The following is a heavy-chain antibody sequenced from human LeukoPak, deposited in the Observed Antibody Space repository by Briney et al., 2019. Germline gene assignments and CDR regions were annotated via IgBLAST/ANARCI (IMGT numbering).Heavy chain of an antibody. CDR3: ARGGDYGDFCPDY. D-gene: IGHD4-17*01. V-gene: IGHV3-7*01. J-gene: IGHJ4*02. CDR1: GITFSNYW. CDR2: IKQDGSEK. Sequence: GGSLRLSCAASGITFSNYWMSWVRQAPGKGLEWVANIKQDGSEKYYVDSVKGRFTISRDNAKNSLYLQMNSLRAEDTAVYYCARGGDYGDFCPDYWGQGTLVTVSS.